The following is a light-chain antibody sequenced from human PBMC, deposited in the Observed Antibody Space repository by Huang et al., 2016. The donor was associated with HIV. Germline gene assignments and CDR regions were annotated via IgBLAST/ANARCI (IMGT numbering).Light chain of an antibody. J-gene: IGKJ5*01. Sequence: DTVLSQFPATLSLSPGERATLSCRASQSVNSYLAWYQQKPGQTPSLLIYDASNSATGIPDRVSGSGSGTDFTLTISSLEPEDFAVYYCQQRKYWPPITFGQGTRLEIK. V-gene: IGKV3-11*01. CDR1: QSVNSY. CDR2: DAS. CDR3: QQRKYWPPIT.